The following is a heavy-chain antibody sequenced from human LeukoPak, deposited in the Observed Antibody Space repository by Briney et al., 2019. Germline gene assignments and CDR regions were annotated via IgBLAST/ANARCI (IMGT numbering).Heavy chain of an antibody. Sequence: SVKVSCKASGGTFSSYAISWVRQAPGQGLEWMGRIIPIFGTANYAQKFQGRVTITTDESTSTAYMELSSLRSEDAAVYYCASHLYRRARGDYYYYMDVWGKGTTVTVSS. V-gene: IGHV1-69*05. CDR2: IIPIFGTA. CDR1: GGTFSSYA. D-gene: IGHD3-10*01. J-gene: IGHJ6*03. CDR3: ASHLYRRARGDYYYYMDV.